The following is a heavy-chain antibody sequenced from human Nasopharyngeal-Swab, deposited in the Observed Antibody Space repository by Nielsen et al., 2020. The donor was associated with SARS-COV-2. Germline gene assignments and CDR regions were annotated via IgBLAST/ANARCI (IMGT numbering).Heavy chain of an antibody. V-gene: IGHV3-73*01. CDR3: TTDYYFDY. D-gene: IGHD4/OR15-4a*01. CDR2: IGDKAHSYAT. Sequence: GESLKISCAASGFLFSGSAIHWVRQASGKGLEWVGRIGDKAHSYATTYAASMEGRFTISRDDSKNTAFLQMDSLNTEDTALYYCTTDYYFDYWGQGTLVTVSS. CDR1: GFLFSGSA. J-gene: IGHJ4*02.